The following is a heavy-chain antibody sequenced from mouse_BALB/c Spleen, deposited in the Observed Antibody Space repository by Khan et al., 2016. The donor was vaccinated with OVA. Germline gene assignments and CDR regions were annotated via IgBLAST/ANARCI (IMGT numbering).Heavy chain of an antibody. CDR1: GYTFTSYS. CDR2: INPSNAYT. CDR3: ARGFPYYRRRGALDY. D-gene: IGHD1-1*01. V-gene: IGHV1-4*01. Sequence: QVQLKESGAELARPGASVKMSCKASGYTFTSYSMHWIKQRPGQGLEWIGNINPSNAYTNYNQKFKDKATLTADKSSSTAYMQLSSLTSEDSAVYYCARGFPYYRRRGALDYWGQGTSVPVPP. J-gene: IGHJ4*01.